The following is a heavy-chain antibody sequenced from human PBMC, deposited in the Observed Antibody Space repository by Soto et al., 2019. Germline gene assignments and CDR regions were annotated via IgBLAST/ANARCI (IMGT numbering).Heavy chain of an antibody. D-gene: IGHD3-9*01. CDR1: GYTLTELS. CDR3: ATRVLRYFDWSYGLFDY. Sequence: ASVKVSCKVSGYTLTELSMHWVRQAPGKGLEWMGGFDPEDGETIYAQKFQGRVTMTEDTSTDTAYIELSSLRSEDTAVYYCATRVLRYFDWSYGLFDYWGQGTLVTVSS. V-gene: IGHV1-24*01. CDR2: FDPEDGET. J-gene: IGHJ4*02.